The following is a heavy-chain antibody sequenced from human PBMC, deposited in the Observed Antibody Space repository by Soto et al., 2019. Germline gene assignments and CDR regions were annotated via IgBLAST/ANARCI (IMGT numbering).Heavy chain of an antibody. V-gene: IGHV4-4*02. CDR1: GASISSTSSGDW. Sequence: QVQLQESGPGLVKPSGTLSLTCTGSGASISSTSSGDWWSWVRQPPGKGLEWIGEIHHSGSTNYNPSLKSRVTMSVDKSKNQFSLRLSYVTAADTAVYYCAKMVGATLVDYWGQGTLVTVSS. CDR2: IHHSGST. D-gene: IGHD1-26*01. J-gene: IGHJ4*02. CDR3: AKMVGATLVDY.